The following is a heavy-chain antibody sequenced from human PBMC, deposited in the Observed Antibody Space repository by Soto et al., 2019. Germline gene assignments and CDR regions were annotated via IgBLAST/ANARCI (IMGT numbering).Heavy chain of an antibody. CDR1: GGTFSSYA. Sequence: PVKVSCKASGGTFSSYAISWVRQAPGQGLEWMGGIIPIFGTANYAQKFQGRVTITADESTSTAYMELSSLRSDDTAVYYCARVRYSSSWFGTFAAFDIWGQGTMVTVSS. V-gene: IGHV1-69*13. CDR2: IIPIFGTA. J-gene: IGHJ3*02. D-gene: IGHD6-13*01. CDR3: ARVRYSSSWFGTFAAFDI.